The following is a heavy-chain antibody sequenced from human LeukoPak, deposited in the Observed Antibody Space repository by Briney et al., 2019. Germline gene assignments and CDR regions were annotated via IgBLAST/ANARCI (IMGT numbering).Heavy chain of an antibody. J-gene: IGHJ4*02. D-gene: IGHD5-18*01. CDR3: ARGSSADTTMGDY. V-gene: IGHV3-21*01. Sequence: SGGSLRLSCAASGFTFSSHSMNWVRQAPGKGLEWVSSIASSSSHIYYADSVKGRFTISRDNGKNSLYLQMNSLRAEDTAVYYCARGSSADTTMGDYWGLGTLVTVSS. CDR2: IASSSSHI. CDR1: GFTFSSHS.